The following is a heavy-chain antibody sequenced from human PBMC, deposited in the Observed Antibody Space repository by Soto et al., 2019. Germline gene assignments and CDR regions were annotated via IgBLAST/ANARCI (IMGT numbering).Heavy chain of an antibody. Sequence: GASVKVSCKASGYTFTIYGISWVLQAPGQGLEWMGWISAYNGNTNYAQKLQGRVTMTTDTSTSTAYMELRSLRSDDTAVYYCARDLLTEVVVVADAFDIWGQGTMVTVSS. D-gene: IGHD2-15*01. V-gene: IGHV1-18*01. J-gene: IGHJ3*02. CDR1: GYTFTIYG. CDR3: ARDLLTEVVVVADAFDI. CDR2: ISAYNGNT.